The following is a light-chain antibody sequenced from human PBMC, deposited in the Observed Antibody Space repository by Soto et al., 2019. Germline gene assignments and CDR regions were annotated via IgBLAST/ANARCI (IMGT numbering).Light chain of an antibody. CDR1: QSVSSN. CDR3: QHYHNWPPWT. V-gene: IGKV3-15*01. CDR2: GAS. J-gene: IGKJ1*01. Sequence: EIVMTQSPATMSVSPGERATLSCRASQSVSSNLAWYQQKPGHAPSLLIYGASTRATGIPARFSGSGSGTEFTLTISSLQSEDFAVYYCQHYHNWPPWTFGQGTKVEVK.